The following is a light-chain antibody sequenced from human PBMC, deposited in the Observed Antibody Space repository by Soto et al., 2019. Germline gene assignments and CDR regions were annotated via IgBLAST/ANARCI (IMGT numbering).Light chain of an antibody. V-gene: IGLV2-11*01. CDR1: SSDIGAYNY. Sequence: QSALTQPRSVSGSPGQSVTISCTGTSSDIGAYNYVSWFQQHPGKAPKLMMSDVSKRPSGVPDRFSGSKSGTTASLTISGLQGEDEADYYCGSYAGSYTLLFGGGTKLTVL. CDR2: DVS. J-gene: IGLJ2*01. CDR3: GSYAGSYTLL.